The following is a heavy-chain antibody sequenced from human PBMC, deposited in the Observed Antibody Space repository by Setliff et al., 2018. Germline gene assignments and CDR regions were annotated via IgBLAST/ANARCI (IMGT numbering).Heavy chain of an antibody. Sequence: PSETLSLTCSVSGASISTTYYYWDWIRQFPEKGLEWIGTIYQNGITYYNPSVKSRVTISVDKSKNQFSLSLRSVTAADTAVYYCATDGPVLNGDYISWGQGTLVTVSS. CDR1: GASISTTYYY. V-gene: IGHV4-39*07. CDR3: ATDGPVLNGDYIS. J-gene: IGHJ5*02. CDR2: IYQNGIT. D-gene: IGHD2-8*01.